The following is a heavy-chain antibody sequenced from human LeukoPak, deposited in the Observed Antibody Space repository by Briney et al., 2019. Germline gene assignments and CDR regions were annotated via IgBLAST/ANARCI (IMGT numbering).Heavy chain of an antibody. CDR1: GYTFTGYY. Sequence: ASVKVSCKASGYTFTGYYMHWVRQAPGQGLEWMGWINPNSGGTSYAQKFQGRVTMTRDTSISTAYMELSRLRSDDTAVYYCASGGSYKSDWFDPWGQGTLVTVSS. CDR3: ASGGSYKSDWFDP. J-gene: IGHJ5*02. D-gene: IGHD1-26*01. CDR2: INPNSGGT. V-gene: IGHV1-2*02.